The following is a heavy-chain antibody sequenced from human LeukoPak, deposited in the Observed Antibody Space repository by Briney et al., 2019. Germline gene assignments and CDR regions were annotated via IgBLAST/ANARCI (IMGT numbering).Heavy chain of an antibody. V-gene: IGHV4-59*11. CDR3: ARWGYDSSGYYYAQKYYYMDV. Sequence: SETLSLTCTVSGGSISSHYWSWIRQPPGKGLEWIGYIYYSGSTNYNPSLKSRVTISVDTSKNQFSLKLSSVTAADTAVYYCARWGYDSSGYYYAQKYYYMDVWGEGTTVTVSS. CDR2: IYYSGST. D-gene: IGHD3-22*01. CDR1: GGSISSHY. J-gene: IGHJ6*03.